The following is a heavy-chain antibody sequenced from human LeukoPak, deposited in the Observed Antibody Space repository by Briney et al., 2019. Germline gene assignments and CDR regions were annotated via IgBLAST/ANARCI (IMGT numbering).Heavy chain of an antibody. J-gene: IGHJ4*02. CDR2: IYYSGST. D-gene: IGHD3-22*01. CDR1: GGSISSSSYY. V-gene: IGHV4-39*07. Sequence: PSETLSLTCTVSGGSISSSSYYWGWIRQPPGKGLEWIGSIYYSGSTYYNPSLKSRVTISIDTSKNQQFSLKLSSVTAADTAVYYCASTDSSGYLVDYWGQGALVTVSS. CDR3: ASTDSSGYLVDY.